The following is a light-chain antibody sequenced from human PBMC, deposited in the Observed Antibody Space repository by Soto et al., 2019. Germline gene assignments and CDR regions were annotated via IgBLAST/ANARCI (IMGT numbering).Light chain of an antibody. CDR2: GNN. CDR1: SSNIGAGYD. CDR3: QSYDSSRRGFVL. V-gene: IGLV1-40*01. Sequence: QSVLTQPPSVSGAPGQRVIISCTGSSSNIGAGYDVHWYQHLPGAAPKLLIYGNNNRPSGVPDRFSGSQSGTSASLVITGLQGEDDADYYCQSYDSSRRGFVLFGGGTKLTVL. J-gene: IGLJ2*01.